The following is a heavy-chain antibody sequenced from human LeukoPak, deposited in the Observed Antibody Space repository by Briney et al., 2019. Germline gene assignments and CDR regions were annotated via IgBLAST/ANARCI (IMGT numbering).Heavy chain of an antibody. J-gene: IGHJ4*02. D-gene: IGHD4-23*01. Sequence: PSQTLSLTCAVSGGSISSGGYYWSWIRQPPGKGLEWIGYIYYSGSTYYNPSLKSRVTISVDTSKNQFSLKLSSVTAADTAVYYCATEGDYGGNSVYYWGQGTLVTVSS. CDR1: GGSISSGGYY. CDR3: ATEGDYGGNSVYY. V-gene: IGHV4-30-2*05. CDR2: IYYSGST.